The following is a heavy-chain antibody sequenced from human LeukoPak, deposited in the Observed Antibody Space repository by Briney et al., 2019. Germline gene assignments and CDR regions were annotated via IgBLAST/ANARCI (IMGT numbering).Heavy chain of an antibody. Sequence: ASVKVSCKVSGYTLTELSMHWVRQAPGKGLEWMGRFDPEDGETIYAQKFQGRVTITADESTSTAYMELSSLRSEDTAVYYCARELDYWGQGTLVTVSS. V-gene: IGHV1-24*01. J-gene: IGHJ4*02. CDR2: FDPEDGET. CDR3: ARELDY. CDR1: GYTLTELS.